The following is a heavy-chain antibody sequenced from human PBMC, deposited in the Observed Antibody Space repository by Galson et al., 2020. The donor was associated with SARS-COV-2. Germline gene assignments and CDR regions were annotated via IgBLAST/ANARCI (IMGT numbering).Heavy chain of an antibody. D-gene: IGHD6-19*01. CDR1: GFTFSSHA. J-gene: IGHJ4*02. CDR3: ARDGQLSSGWAFDY. Sequence: GESLKISCAASGFTFSSHAIHWVRQAPGKGLEWVAQIFYDGRDKYYGDSVKGRFTISRDSSKNMVYLQMNNLKVDDTAVYYCARDGQLSSGWAFDYWGQGTLVTVSS. V-gene: IGHV3-33*01. CDR2: IFYDGRDK.